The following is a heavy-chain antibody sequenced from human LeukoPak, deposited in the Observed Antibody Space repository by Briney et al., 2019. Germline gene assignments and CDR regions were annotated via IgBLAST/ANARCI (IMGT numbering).Heavy chain of an antibody. J-gene: IGHJ4*02. D-gene: IGHD3-10*01. CDR2: INPKSGGT. Sequence: GASVTVSCKACGYSVPDYYMHWVWQAPGQGLEWMGWINPKSGGTNYAQQFQGRVTMTRDTSISTAYMELSRLRSDDTAMYYCASHQLRYFDYWGQGTLVTVSS. V-gene: IGHV1-2*02. CDR3: ASHQLRYFDY. CDR1: GYSVPDYY.